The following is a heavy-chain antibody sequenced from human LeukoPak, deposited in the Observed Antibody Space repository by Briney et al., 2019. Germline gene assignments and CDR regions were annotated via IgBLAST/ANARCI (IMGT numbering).Heavy chain of an antibody. Sequence: PSETLSLTCTVSGDSISGNYWTWIRQPPGKGLEWIGSIYYSGSTYLSPSLKSRVTISVDTSKNQFSLKLSSVTAADTAVYYCARSYSSGWYFGDYWGQGTLVTVSS. V-gene: IGHV4-39*01. CDR1: GDSISGNY. J-gene: IGHJ4*02. D-gene: IGHD6-19*01. CDR2: IYYSGST. CDR3: ARSYSSGWYFGDY.